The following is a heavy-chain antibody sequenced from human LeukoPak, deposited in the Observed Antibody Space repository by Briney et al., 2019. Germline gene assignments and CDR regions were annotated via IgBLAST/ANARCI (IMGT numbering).Heavy chain of an antibody. CDR3: ARQQWLLLVWMGSFDR. CDR1: GFTFSSYA. V-gene: IGHV3-30-3*01. J-gene: IGHJ4*02. CDR2: ISYNGNNK. D-gene: IGHD2-21*02. Sequence: EGSLRLSCAASGFTFSSYAMHWVRQAPGKGLELVAVISYNGNNKYYADSVKGRFTISRDNSKNTLYLQMNSLRTEDTAVYYCARQQWLLLVWMGSFDRWGQGTLVTVSS.